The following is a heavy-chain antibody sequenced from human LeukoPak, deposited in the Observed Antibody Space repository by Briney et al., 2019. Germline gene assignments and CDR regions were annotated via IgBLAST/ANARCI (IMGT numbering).Heavy chain of an antibody. V-gene: IGHV3-23*01. CDR3: AKVLVLVSANRYYLDY. Sequence: GGSLRLSCAASGLTFSASAMSWVRQAPGKGLEWVSLISGSGNSTYYADSVKGRFTISRDNSKNTLYLQMNSLRAEDTAVYYCAKVLVLVSANRYYLDYWGQGTLVTVSS. J-gene: IGHJ4*02. CDR1: GLTFSASA. D-gene: IGHD2-15*01. CDR2: ISGSGNST.